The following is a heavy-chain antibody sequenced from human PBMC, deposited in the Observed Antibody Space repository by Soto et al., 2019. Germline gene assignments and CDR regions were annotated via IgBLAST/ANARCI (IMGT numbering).Heavy chain of an antibody. CDR2: IIPIFGTA. D-gene: IGHD3-3*01. J-gene: IGHJ3*02. Sequence: QVQLVQSGAEVKKPGSSVKVSCKASGGTFSSYAISWVRQAPGQGLEWMGGIIPIFGTANYAQKFQGRVTITADESTSTAYMELSSLRSEDTAVYYCAREYDFWSGSHDAFDIWGQGTMVTVSS. CDR1: GGTFSSYA. CDR3: AREYDFWSGSHDAFDI. V-gene: IGHV1-69*12.